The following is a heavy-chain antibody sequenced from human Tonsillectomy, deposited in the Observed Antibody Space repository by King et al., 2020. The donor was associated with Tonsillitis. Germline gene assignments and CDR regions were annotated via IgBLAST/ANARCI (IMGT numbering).Heavy chain of an antibody. V-gene: IGHV3-30*04. Sequence: HVQLVESGGGVVQPGRSLRLSCAASGFNFNTHTMHWVRQAPGKGLEWVAVLSYDGRNEYYADSVKGRFTISRDNSKNTLYLQMNSLRAEDTALYYCARLTTAIFGYCFGDTWYSDYWGQGTLVTVSS. CDR1: GFNFNTHT. J-gene: IGHJ4*02. CDR2: LSYDGRNE. D-gene: IGHD2-15*01. CDR3: ARLTTAIFGYCFGDTWYSDY.